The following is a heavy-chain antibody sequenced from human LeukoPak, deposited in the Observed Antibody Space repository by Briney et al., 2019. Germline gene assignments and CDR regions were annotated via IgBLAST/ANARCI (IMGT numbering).Heavy chain of an antibody. J-gene: IGHJ3*02. CDR3: ARDQGRYDILTGYYRPNSGGAFDI. D-gene: IGHD3-9*01. CDR1: GGSISSYY. V-gene: IGHV4-59*01. Sequence: SETLSLTCTVSGGSISSYYWSWIRQPPGKGLEWIGYIYYSGSTNYNPSLKSRVTISVDTSKNQFSLKLSSVTAADTAVYYCARDQGRYDILTGYYRPNSGGAFDIWGQGTMVTVSS. CDR2: IYYSGST.